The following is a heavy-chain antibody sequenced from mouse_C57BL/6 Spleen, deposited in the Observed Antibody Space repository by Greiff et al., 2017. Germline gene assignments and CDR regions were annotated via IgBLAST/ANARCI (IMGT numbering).Heavy chain of an antibody. CDR2: IHPNSGST. D-gene: IGHD4-1*01. CDR3: ARDPELGSFAY. J-gene: IGHJ3*01. Sequence: QVQLQQPGAELVKPGASVKLSCKASGYTFTSYWMHWVKQRPGQGLEWIGMIHPNSGSTNYNEKFKSKATLTVDKSSSTAYMQLSSLTSEDSAVYYCARDPELGSFAYWGQGTLVTVSA. V-gene: IGHV1-64*01. CDR1: GYTFTSYW.